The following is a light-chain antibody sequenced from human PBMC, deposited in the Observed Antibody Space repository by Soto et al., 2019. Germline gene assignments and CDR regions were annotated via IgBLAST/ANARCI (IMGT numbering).Light chain of an antibody. CDR2: RAC. CDR3: QQYGSSPQST. V-gene: IGKV3-20*01. CDR1: QSVSSSY. J-gene: IGKJ1*01. Sequence: ESVLTQSPFTLSLSPGQSSNPSCRSIQSVSSSYLAWYQQKPGQAPRLLIHRACSRAPRIPDRFSGSGSGTDFPLTSSRLEPEDFAVYCCQQYGSSPQSTLAQGTKVDI.